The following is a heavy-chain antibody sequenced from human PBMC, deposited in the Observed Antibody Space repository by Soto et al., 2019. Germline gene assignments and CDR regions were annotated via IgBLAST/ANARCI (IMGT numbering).Heavy chain of an antibody. Sequence: PAKGTCKASRYTLTNKDGWWVQQATGQGLEWMGWMNPGSGDTGYAQKFQGRVTMTRDISIATAYMELNSLTSEDTAIYYCARTESFGSLSWCDPWCQGLLVTVS. V-gene: IGHV1-8*02. CDR2: MNPGSGDT. D-gene: IGHD5-18*01. J-gene: IGHJ5*02. CDR3: ARTESFGSLSWCDP. CDR1: RYTLTNKD.